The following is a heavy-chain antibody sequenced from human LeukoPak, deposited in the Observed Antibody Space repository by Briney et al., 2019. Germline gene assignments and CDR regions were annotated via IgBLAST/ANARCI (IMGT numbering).Heavy chain of an antibody. D-gene: IGHD3-9*01. V-gene: IGHV4-4*02. J-gene: IGHJ4*02. CDR3: AREDDRDYDILTGYYRPDY. CDR1: GFTSSNYW. Sequence: PGGSLRLSCAASGFTSSNYWMNWVRQAPGKGLEWIGEINHSGNTNYNPSLKSRVTISVDTSKNQSSLKLSSVTAADTAVYYCAREDDRDYDILTGYYRPDYWGQGTLVTVSS. CDR2: INHSGNT.